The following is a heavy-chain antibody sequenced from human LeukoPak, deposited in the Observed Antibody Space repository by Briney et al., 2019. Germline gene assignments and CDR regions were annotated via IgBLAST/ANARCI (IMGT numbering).Heavy chain of an antibody. CDR3: ARVPNVLIWFGEYNDASDI. J-gene: IGHJ3*02. V-gene: IGHV1-69*13. Sequence: VASVKVSCKASGGTFSSYAISWVRQAPGQGLEWMGGIIPIFGTANYAQKFQGRVTITADESTSTAYMELSSLRSEDTAVYYCARVPNVLIWFGEYNDASDIWGQGTMVTVSS. D-gene: IGHD3-10*01. CDR1: GGTFSSYA. CDR2: IIPIFGTA.